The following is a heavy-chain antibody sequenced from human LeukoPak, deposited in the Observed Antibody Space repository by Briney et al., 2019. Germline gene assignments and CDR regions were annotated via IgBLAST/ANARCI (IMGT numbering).Heavy chain of an antibody. D-gene: IGHD3-10*01. Sequence: SETLSLTCTVSGGSISSGDYYWSWIRQPPGKGLEWIGYIYYSGSTYYNPSLKSRVTISVDTSKNQFSLKLSSVTAADTAVYYCARDRTRHYYYGSGSYYNNWFDPWGQGTLVTVSS. J-gene: IGHJ5*02. CDR2: IYYSGST. CDR3: ARDRTRHYYYGSGSYYNNWFDP. CDR1: GGSISSGDYY. V-gene: IGHV4-30-4*01.